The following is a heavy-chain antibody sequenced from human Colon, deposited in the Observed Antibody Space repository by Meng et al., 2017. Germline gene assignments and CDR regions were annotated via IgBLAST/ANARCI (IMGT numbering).Heavy chain of an antibody. CDR3: STGRFD. J-gene: IGHJ4*02. CDR1: GFTFSNAW. V-gene: IGHV3-15*01. CDR2: IKSKTDGGTA. D-gene: IGHD3-16*01. Sequence: RVASGGGLVKPGGSLRLSCARSGFTFSNAWMSWVRQAPGKGLEWVGRIKSKTDGGTADYVAPVKGRFTISRDDSKNTLYLQMNSLKTEDTAMYFCSTGRFDWGQGTLVTVSS.